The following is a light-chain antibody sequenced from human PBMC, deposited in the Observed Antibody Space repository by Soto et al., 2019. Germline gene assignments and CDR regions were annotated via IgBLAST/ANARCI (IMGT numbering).Light chain of an antibody. J-gene: IGKJ5*01. CDR2: GAS. V-gene: IGKV3-20*01. Sequence: IVLTQSPGTLSLSPGERATLSCRASQSVSSSNLAWYQQKPGQAPRLLIYGASSRATDIPDRFTGSGSGADSTLTISRLEPEDFGVYYCQQYGSSPITFGQGTRLEIK. CDR3: QQYGSSPIT. CDR1: QSVSSSN.